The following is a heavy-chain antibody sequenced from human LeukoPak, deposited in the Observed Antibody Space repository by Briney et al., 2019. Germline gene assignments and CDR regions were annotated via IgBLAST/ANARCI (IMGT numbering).Heavy chain of an antibody. V-gene: IGHV1-58*01. CDR3: AAVGADIPVDI. Sequence: SVKVSCKASGFTVTTSAVQWVRQARGQRPEWIGWVAVGSGDTNFAQKFKERDTITCDMSTTTVYLDLSSLTSEDTAVYYCAAVGADIPVDIWGQGTLVTVSS. J-gene: IGHJ4*02. D-gene: IGHD2-2*02. CDR2: VAVGSGDT. CDR1: GFTVTTSA.